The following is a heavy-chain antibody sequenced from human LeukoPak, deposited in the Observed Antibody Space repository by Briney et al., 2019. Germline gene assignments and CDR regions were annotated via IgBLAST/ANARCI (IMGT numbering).Heavy chain of an antibody. CDR3: ARDQQQWLSLFDP. D-gene: IGHD6-19*01. V-gene: IGHV3-21*01. Sequence: GGPLRLSCAASGFTFSSYSMNWVRQAPGKGLEWVSSISSSSSYIYYADSVKGRFTISRDNAKNSLYLQMNSLRAEDTAVYYCARDQQQWLSLFDPWGQGTLVTVSS. CDR2: ISSSSSYI. J-gene: IGHJ5*02. CDR1: GFTFSSYS.